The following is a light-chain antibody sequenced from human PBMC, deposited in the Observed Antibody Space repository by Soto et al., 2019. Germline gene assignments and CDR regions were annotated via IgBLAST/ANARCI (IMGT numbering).Light chain of an antibody. Sequence: IVLAQSPGTLSLSQGEGATVTCRSSQSISSSYLAWYQQKPGQAPRLLIYGASSRATGIPDRFSGSGSGTDFTLTISRLEPEDFAVYYCQQYDSSPWPFGQGTKV. CDR3: QQYDSSPWP. V-gene: IGKV3-20*01. J-gene: IGKJ1*01. CDR1: QSISSSY. CDR2: GAS.